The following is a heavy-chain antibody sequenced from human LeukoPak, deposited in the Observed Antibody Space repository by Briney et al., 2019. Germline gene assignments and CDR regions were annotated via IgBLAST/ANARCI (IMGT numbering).Heavy chain of an antibody. CDR2: IHHSGRL. Sequence: SETLSLTCTVSGDSFSSCDQYWNWICQSPGKVLEGIGSIHHSGRLDNNPSLESQVTISIDSSKNHFSPNLNSVTAADTAVYFCSRGLDSRKLGYWGQGTLVTVSS. J-gene: IGHJ4*02. D-gene: IGHD3-22*01. CDR1: GDSFSSCDQY. CDR3: SRGLDSRKLGY. V-gene: IGHV4-31*01.